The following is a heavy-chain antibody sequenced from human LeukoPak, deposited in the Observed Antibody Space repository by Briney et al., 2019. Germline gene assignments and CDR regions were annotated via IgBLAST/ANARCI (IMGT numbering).Heavy chain of an antibody. D-gene: IGHD3-22*01. V-gene: IGHV3-23*01. CDR3: GGYSSLDH. CDR2: ISGSAGKI. Sequence: GGSLRLSCVASGFTFSNYAMSWVRQAPGRGLDWVSVISGSAGKIRYAASVKGRFTISRDNSKNTLYLQMDSLRVEDTAVYYCGGYSSLDHWGQGTLVTVSS. CDR1: GFTFSNYA. J-gene: IGHJ4*02.